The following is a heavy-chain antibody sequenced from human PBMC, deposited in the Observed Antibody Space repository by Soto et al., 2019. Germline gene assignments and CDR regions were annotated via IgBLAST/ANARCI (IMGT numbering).Heavy chain of an antibody. CDR2: IYQNGDT. J-gene: IGHJ3*02. Sequence: SETLSLTCPVSGVHFSSGGYCWSWLRQEPGKGLEWIGYIYQNGDTSYNPSLKSRVRISADTSKTQFSLKLSSVTAADTAVYYCARGDSTVSPVFDIWGQGTMVNVSS. V-gene: IGHV4-31*03. D-gene: IGHD4-17*01. CDR1: GVHFSSGGYC. CDR3: ARGDSTVSPVFDI.